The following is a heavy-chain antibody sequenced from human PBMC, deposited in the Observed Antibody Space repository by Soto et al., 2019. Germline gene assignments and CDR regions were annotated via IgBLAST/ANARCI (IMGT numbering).Heavy chain of an antibody. V-gene: IGHV3-30*18. CDR2: ISYEGSIK. CDR1: GFTFSSYG. J-gene: IGHJ4*02. CDR3: AEYIALTVVLPSH. Sequence: HVQLVESGGGVVQPGRSLRLSCAASGFTFSSYGLHWVRQAPGKGLEWVALISYEGSIKYYADSVKGRFTISRDNSKNTLFLQMSSLRVDDTAVYYCAEYIALTVVLPSHWGQGTLVTVSS. D-gene: IGHD3-22*01.